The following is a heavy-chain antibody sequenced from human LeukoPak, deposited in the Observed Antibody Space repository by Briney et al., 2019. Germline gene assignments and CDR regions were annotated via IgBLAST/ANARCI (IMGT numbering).Heavy chain of an antibody. V-gene: IGHV1-2*02. CDR2: INPNSGGT. CDR3: ARAGYDFWSVYRPDNWFDP. J-gene: IGHJ5*02. Sequence: APVKVSCKASGYTFTGYYMHWVRQAPGQGLEWMGWINPNSGGTNYAQKFQGRVTMTRDTSISTAYMELSRLRSDDTAVYYCARAGYDFWSVYRPDNWFDPWGQGTLVTVSS. CDR1: GYTFTGYY. D-gene: IGHD3-3*01.